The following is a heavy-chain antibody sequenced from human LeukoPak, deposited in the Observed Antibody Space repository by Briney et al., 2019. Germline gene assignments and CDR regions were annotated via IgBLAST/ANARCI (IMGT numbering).Heavy chain of an antibody. D-gene: IGHD5-24*01. J-gene: IGHJ6*02. Sequence: ASVKVSCKASGYTFTSYYMHWVRQAPGQGPEWMGIINPSGGSTSYAQKFQGRVTMTRDTSTSTVYMELSSLRSEDTAVYYCAREGVGGGYNKGHLGYYYYGMDVWGQGTTVTVSS. V-gene: IGHV1-46*01. CDR1: GYTFTSYY. CDR2: INPSGGST. CDR3: AREGVGGGYNKGHLGYYYYGMDV.